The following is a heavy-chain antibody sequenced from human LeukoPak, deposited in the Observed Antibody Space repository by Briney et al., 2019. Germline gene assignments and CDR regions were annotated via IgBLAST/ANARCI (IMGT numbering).Heavy chain of an antibody. V-gene: IGHV4-59*01. J-gene: IGHJ4*02. CDR1: GGSISSYY. CDR3: ARHPLWFGELYYFDY. D-gene: IGHD3-10*01. Sequence: SETLSLTCTVSGGSISSYYWSWIRQPPGKGLERIGYIYYSGSTNYNPSLKSRVTISVDTSKNQFSLTLSSVTAADTAVYYCARHPLWFGELYYFDYWGQGTLVTVSS. CDR2: IYYSGST.